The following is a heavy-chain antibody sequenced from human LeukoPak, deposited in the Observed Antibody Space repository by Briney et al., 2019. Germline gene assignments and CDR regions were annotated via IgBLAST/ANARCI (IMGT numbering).Heavy chain of an antibody. J-gene: IGHJ4*02. CDR2: IYYGGST. D-gene: IGHD2-2*01. V-gene: IGHV4-31*03. CDR1: GGSISSGDYY. Sequence: SETLSLTCIVSGGSISSGDYYWSWIRQHPGKGLEWIGYIYYGGSTFYNPSLKSRVTISVDTSTNQFSLKLRSVTAADAAVYYCARVMWDCSSTSCYQGGDYWGQGTLVTVSS. CDR3: ARVMWDCSSTSCYQGGDY.